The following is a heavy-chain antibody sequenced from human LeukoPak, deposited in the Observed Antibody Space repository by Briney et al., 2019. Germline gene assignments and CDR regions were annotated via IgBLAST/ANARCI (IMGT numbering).Heavy chain of an antibody. Sequence: ASVKVSCKASGGTFSSYAISWVRQAPGQGLEWMGGIIPIFGTANYAQKYQGRVTITADESTSTAYMELSSLRSEDTAVYYCAREGVVAAMNYYYYYMDVWGKGTTVTISS. D-gene: IGHD2-15*01. V-gene: IGHV1-69*13. CDR3: AREGVVAAMNYYYYYMDV. CDR2: IIPIFGTA. J-gene: IGHJ6*03. CDR1: GGTFSSYA.